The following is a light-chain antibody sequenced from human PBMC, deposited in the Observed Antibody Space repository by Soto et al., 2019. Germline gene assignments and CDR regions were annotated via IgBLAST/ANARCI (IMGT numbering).Light chain of an antibody. CDR1: QDISAE. V-gene: IGKV1-6*01. CDR2: GTS. Sequence: AIQMTQSPSSLSASVGDTVTITCRASQDISAELGWYQQKPGEAPKLLVYGTSNLQTGVPSRFSGSGSGADFTLTISSLQPEDFASYYCLQDYDYPRTFGQGTKVEIK. CDR3: LQDYDYPRT. J-gene: IGKJ1*01.